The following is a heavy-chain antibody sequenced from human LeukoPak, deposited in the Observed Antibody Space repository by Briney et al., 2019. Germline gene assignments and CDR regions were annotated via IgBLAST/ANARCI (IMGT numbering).Heavy chain of an antibody. CDR1: GFTFSSYS. D-gene: IGHD5-24*01. J-gene: IGHJ6*02. CDR3: AREGDQGDGYNYYYYGMDV. CDR2: ISSSSSTI. Sequence: GGSLRLSCAASGFTFSSYSMNWVRQAPGKGLEWVSYISSSSSTIYYADSVKGRFTISRDNAKNPLYLQMNSLGDEDTAVYYCAREGDQGDGYNYYYYGMDVWGQGTTVTVSS. V-gene: IGHV3-48*02.